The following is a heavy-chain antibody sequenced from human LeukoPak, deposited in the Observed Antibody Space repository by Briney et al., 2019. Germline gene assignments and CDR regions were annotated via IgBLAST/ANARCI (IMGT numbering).Heavy chain of an antibody. J-gene: IGHJ4*02. CDR1: GFTFSTYN. V-gene: IGHV3-21*01. Sequence: GGSLRLSCAASGFTFSTYNMSWVRQAPGKGLEWVSSISSSSNYIYYADSVKGRFTISRDNAENSLYLQMSSLRAGDTAVYFCARVGGSTGYNYFEYWGQGTLVTVSS. CDR2: ISSSSNYI. CDR3: ARVGGSTGYNYFEY. D-gene: IGHD3-22*01.